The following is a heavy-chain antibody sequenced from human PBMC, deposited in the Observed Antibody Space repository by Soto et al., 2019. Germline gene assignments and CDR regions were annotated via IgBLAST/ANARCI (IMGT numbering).Heavy chain of an antibody. V-gene: IGHV4-4*07. D-gene: IGHD3-3*01. J-gene: IGHJ4*02. CDR2: IDTSGST. CDR3: ERGGQYFWSGPFDC. Sequence: SETLSLTCTVSGGSISNYYCNWIRQPAGKGLEWIGRIDTSGSTNYNPSLKSRVTRSVDTSKQEFSPKLSSVTAAETAFYYCERGGQYFWSGPFDCWGRGALVT. CDR1: GGSISNYY.